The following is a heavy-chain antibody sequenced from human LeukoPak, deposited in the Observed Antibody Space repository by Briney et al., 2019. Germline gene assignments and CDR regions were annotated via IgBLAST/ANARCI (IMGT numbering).Heavy chain of an antibody. J-gene: IGHJ6*02. CDR1: GFTVSSNY. Sequence: SGGSLRLSCAASGFTVSSNYMSWVRQAPGKGLEWVSVIYSGGSTYYADSVKGRFTISRDNSKNTLYLQMNSLRTEDTAVYYCARGLPNYYGMDVWGQGTTVTVSS. CDR3: ARGLPNYYGMDV. CDR2: IYSGGST. V-gene: IGHV3-53*01.